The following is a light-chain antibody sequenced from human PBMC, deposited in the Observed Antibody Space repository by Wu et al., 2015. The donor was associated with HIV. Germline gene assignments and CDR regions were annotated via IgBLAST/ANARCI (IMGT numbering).Light chain of an antibody. V-gene: IGKV3-11*01. Sequence: EIVLTQSPATLSLSPGERATVSCRASQSVDRYLAWYQLKPGQAPRLLIYDTSNRATGIPARFSGSGSGTDFTLTISSLEPEDFAVYYCQQRLDWPPITFGQGIRLEIK. CDR3: QQRLDWPPIT. CDR1: QSVDRY. J-gene: IGKJ5*01. CDR2: DTS.